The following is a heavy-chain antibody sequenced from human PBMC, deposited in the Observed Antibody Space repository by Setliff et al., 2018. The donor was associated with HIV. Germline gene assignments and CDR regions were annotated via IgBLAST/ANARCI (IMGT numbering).Heavy chain of an antibody. CDR2: INAGNGDT. D-gene: IGHD4-4*01. CDR1: GYTFTNYA. V-gene: IGHV1-3*01. Sequence: ASVKVSCKASGYTFTNYAMHWVRQAPGLRLEWMGWINAGNGDTKYSQKFQGRVTFTRDTSASTAYMELSSLRSEDTALYYCARDSGDDYSDYYYYGMDVWGQGTTVTVSS. CDR3: ARDSGDDYSDYYYYGMDV. J-gene: IGHJ6*02.